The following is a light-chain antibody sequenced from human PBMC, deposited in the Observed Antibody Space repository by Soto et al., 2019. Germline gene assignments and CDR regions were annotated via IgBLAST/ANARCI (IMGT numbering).Light chain of an antibody. CDR2: VHS. CDR1: NSNIGAGFH. CDR3: HSFDSSLNSYV. J-gene: IGLJ1*01. Sequence: QSVLTQPPSVSRAPGQRVTISCTGSNSNIGAGFHVHWYQQLPGTAPKLLINVHSNRPSGVPDRFSVSTSASSASLAITGLQADDEAFYFCHSFDSSLNSYVFGTGTKVTVL. V-gene: IGLV1-40*01.